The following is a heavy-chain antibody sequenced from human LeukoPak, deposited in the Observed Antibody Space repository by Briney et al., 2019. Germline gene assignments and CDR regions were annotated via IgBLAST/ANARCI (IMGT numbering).Heavy chain of an antibody. V-gene: IGHV3-23*01. Sequence: GGSLRLSCAASGFTFSSYAMSWVRQAPGKGLEWVSAISGSGGSTYYADSVKGRFTISRDNSKNTLYLQMDSLRAEDTAVHYCAKLSSSWYEADYWGQGTLVTVSS. CDR3: AKLSSSWYEADY. CDR2: ISGSGGST. J-gene: IGHJ4*02. CDR1: GFTFSSYA. D-gene: IGHD6-13*01.